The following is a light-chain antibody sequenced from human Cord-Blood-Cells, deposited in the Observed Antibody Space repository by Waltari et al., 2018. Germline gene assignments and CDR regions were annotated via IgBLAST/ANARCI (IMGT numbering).Light chain of an antibody. J-gene: IGLJ3*02. Sequence: QSVLTQPPSVSGAPGQRVTISCTGSSSNIGAGYDVHWYQQLPGTAPKLLIYGNSNRTSGGPGRFSGSKSGTSASLAITGLQAEDEADYYCQSYDSSLSGWVFGGGTKLTVL. V-gene: IGLV1-40*01. CDR2: GNS. CDR1: SSNIGAGYD. CDR3: QSYDSSLSGWV.